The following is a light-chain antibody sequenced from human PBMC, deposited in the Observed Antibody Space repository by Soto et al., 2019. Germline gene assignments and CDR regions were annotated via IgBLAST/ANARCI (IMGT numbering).Light chain of an antibody. CDR1: QSISSN. Sequence: EIVLTQSPATLSLSPGERATLSCRASQSISSNLAWYQQKPGQAPRLLIYGASTRATGIPARFSGSGSGTEFTLTISRLEPEDFEVYYCQQYGSSPWTFGLGTKVDIK. CDR2: GAS. J-gene: IGKJ1*01. V-gene: IGKV3-20*01. CDR3: QQYGSSPWT.